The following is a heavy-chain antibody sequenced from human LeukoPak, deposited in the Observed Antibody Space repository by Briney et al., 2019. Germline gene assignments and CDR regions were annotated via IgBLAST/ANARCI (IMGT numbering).Heavy chain of an antibody. Sequence: SETLSLTCTVSGGSISSYYWSWIRQPPGKGLGWIGYIYYSGSTNYNPSLKSRVTISVDTSKNQFSLKLSSVTAADTAVYYCARGGGSSFRIYYYYYYMDVWGKGTTVTISS. V-gene: IGHV4-59*01. CDR3: ARGGGSSFRIYYYYYYMDV. CDR1: GGSISSYY. D-gene: IGHD6-13*01. J-gene: IGHJ6*03. CDR2: IYYSGST.